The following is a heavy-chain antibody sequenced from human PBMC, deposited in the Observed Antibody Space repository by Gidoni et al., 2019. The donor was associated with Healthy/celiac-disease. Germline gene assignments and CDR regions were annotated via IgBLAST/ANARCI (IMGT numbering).Heavy chain of an antibody. Sequence: QVQLQESGPGLVEPSETRSLTCTGTGGSISSYCWSWIRQPAGTGQELIGRIYTSGGPNYNPSLKSRVTMSVDTSKIQFSLKLSSVTAADTAVYYCASEYSSSSHWFDPWGQGTLVTVSS. CDR2: IYTSGGP. V-gene: IGHV4-4*07. D-gene: IGHD6-6*01. CDR3: ASEYSSSSHWFDP. CDR1: GGSISSYC. J-gene: IGHJ5*02.